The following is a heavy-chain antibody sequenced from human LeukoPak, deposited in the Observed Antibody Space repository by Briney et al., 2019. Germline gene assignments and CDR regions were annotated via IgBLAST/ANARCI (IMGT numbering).Heavy chain of an antibody. V-gene: IGHV1-2*02. CDR3: ARTTVTTSHAFDI. J-gene: IGHJ3*02. Sequence: ASVKVSCKASGYTLTSYYMHWVRQAPGQGLEWMGWINPNSGGTNYAQKFQGRVTMTRDTSISTAYMELSRLRSDDTAVYYCARTTVTTSHAFDIWGQGTMVTVSS. CDR2: INPNSGGT. CDR1: GYTLTSYY. D-gene: IGHD4-17*01.